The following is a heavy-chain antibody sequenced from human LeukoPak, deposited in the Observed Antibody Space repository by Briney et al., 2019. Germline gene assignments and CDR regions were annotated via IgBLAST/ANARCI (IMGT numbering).Heavy chain of an antibody. CDR3: AKAIGRYYYYYYMDV. V-gene: IGHV3-48*03. D-gene: IGHD5-24*01. CDR2: ISSSGSTI. Sequence: GGSLRLSCAASGFTFSSYEMNWVRQAPGKGLEWVSYISSSGSTIYYADSVKGRFTISRDNAKNSLYLQMNSLRAEDMALYYCAKAIGRYYYYYYMDVWGKGTTVTVSS. CDR1: GFTFSSYE. J-gene: IGHJ6*03.